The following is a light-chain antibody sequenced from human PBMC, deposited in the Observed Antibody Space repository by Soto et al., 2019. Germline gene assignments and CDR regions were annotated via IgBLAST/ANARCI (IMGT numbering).Light chain of an antibody. CDR2: RDS. CDR3: QVWDSSPAV. CDR1: NIGSKN. J-gene: IGLJ3*02. V-gene: IGLV3-9*01. Sequence: SYELPQPLSVSVALGQTARITFGGTNIGSKNVHWYQQKPGQAPVLVIYRDSNRPSGIHERFSGSNAGNTATLTISRAQAGDEADYYCQVWDSSPAVFGGGTKLTVL.